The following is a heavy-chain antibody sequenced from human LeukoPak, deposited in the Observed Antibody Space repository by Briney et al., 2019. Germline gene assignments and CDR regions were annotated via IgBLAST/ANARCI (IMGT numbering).Heavy chain of an antibody. J-gene: IGHJ3*01. CDR2: ISGSGGST. Sequence: GGSLRLSCAASGFTFSSYAMSWVRQAPGKGLEWVSAISGSGGSTYYADSVKGRFTISRDNSKNTLYLQMNSLRAEGPAVNYLGKGAMGRGGFGEAFDFLGQGTMVTVSS. V-gene: IGHV3-23*01. CDR1: GFTFSSYA. D-gene: IGHD3-10*01. CDR3: GKGAMGRGGFGEAFDF.